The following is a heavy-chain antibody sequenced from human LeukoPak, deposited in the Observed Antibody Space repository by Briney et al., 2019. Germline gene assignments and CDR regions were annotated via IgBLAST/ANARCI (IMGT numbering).Heavy chain of an antibody. J-gene: IGHJ3*01. CDR2: INRNGGRT. CDR3: ARDMSTRVTPISYAIDV. V-gene: IGHV1-46*01. CDR1: ENAFTNYY. D-gene: IGHD4-23*01. Sequence: ASVKVSCKASENAFTNYYMHWVRQAPGQGLEWLGLINRNGGRTSYAQNFQGRVTMTRDTSTTTVYLELSSLRSEDTVVYYCARDMSTRVTPISYAIDVWGQGTMVTVSS.